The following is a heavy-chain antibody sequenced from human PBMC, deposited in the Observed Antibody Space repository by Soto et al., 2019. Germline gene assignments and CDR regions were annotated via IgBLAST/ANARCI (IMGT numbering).Heavy chain of an antibody. Sequence: SETLSLTCTVSGGSVSSGSYYWSWIRQPPGKGLEWIGYIYYSGSTNYNPSLKSRVTISVDTSKNQFSLKLSSVTAADTAVYYCARGRGIAAAGPYNWFDPWGQGTLVTVS. CDR1: GGSVSSGSYY. CDR2: IYYSGST. V-gene: IGHV4-61*01. CDR3: ARGRGIAAAGPYNWFDP. J-gene: IGHJ5*02. D-gene: IGHD6-13*01.